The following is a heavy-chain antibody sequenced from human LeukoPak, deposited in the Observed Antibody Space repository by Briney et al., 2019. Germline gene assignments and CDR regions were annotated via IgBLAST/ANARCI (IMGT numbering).Heavy chain of an antibody. J-gene: IGHJ4*02. V-gene: IGHV3-33*01. CDR1: GFTFSSNG. CDR2: IWYDGSNK. D-gene: IGHD1-26*01. CDR3: ARSNSGSYEEFDY. Sequence: GGSLRLSCAASGFTFSSNGMHWVRQDLGKGLVGVAVIWYDGSNKYYADSVKGRFTISRDNSKNTLYLQMNSLRAEETAVYYCARSNSGSYEEFDYWGQGTLVTVSS.